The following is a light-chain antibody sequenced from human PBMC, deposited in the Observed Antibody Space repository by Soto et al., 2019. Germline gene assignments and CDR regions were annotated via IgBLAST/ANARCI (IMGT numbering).Light chain of an antibody. CDR1: SSDVGGYNY. Sequence: QSALTQPASVSGAPGQSITISCTGTSSDVGGYNYVSWYQQHPGKDPKLMIYDVSNRPSGVSNRFSGSKSVNTASLTISGLQAEDEAEYYCSSYTSSRTVVFGGGTKLTVL. CDR2: DVS. V-gene: IGLV2-14*01. CDR3: SSYTSSRTVV. J-gene: IGLJ2*01.